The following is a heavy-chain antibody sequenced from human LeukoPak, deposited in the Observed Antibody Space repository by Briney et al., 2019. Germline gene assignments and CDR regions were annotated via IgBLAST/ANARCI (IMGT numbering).Heavy chain of an antibody. V-gene: IGHV3-30*04. D-gene: IGHD5-24*01. J-gene: IGHJ1*01. CDR3: ARVGETGTVTMELDL. CDR2: MSFDGNFE. Sequence: PGGSLRLSCAASGFPFADYSLHWVRQAPGKGLEWVALMSFDGNFENFADSVKGRFTISRDTARNMLYLLMGSLGVEDSAVYFCARVGETGTVTMELDLWGQGALVTVSS. CDR1: GFPFADYS.